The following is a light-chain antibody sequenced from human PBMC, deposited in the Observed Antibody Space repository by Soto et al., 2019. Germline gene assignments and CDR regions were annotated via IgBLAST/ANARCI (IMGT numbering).Light chain of an antibody. V-gene: IGKV1-9*01. CDR1: QGITSY. J-gene: IGKJ4*01. CDR2: AAS. CDR3: QKYNSGGPLT. Sequence: IPVTQSPSSLSASVGDRVTITCRASQGITSYLAWYQQKPGKAPKLLIYAASALQTGVSSRFSGSGYGTDFALTISSLQPDDVATYYCQKYNSGGPLTFGGGTKVEIK.